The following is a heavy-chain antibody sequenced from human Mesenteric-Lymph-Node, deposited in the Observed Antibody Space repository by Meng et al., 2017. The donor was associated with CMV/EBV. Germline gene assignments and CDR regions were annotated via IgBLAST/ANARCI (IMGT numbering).Heavy chain of an antibody. Sequence: GSLRLSCTVSGASISNYYWTWIRQPPGKGLEWIGHIYYTVSTNYNPSLKSRVTFSVDTSKNQFSVKLSSVTAADTAIYYCARVSYSSSSGADFWGQGTLVTVS. CDR2: IYYTVST. V-gene: IGHV4-59*01. J-gene: IGHJ4*02. CDR1: GASISNYY. D-gene: IGHD6-6*01. CDR3: ARVSYSSSSGADF.